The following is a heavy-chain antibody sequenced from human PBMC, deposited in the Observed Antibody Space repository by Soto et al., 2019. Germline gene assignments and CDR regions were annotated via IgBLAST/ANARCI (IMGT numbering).Heavy chain of an antibody. J-gene: IGHJ4*02. CDR2: IPYDGSNT. D-gene: IGHD1-26*01. Sequence: VGSLRLSCAASGFTLSSYGMHWVRQAPGKGLEWVAIIPYDGSNTYYADSVKGRFTISRDNSKNTLYLQMNSLRAEDTSVYYCAKEGGLSGSYYISSSYYFDYWGQGTLVTVSS. V-gene: IGHV3-30*18. CDR3: AKEGGLSGSYYISSSYYFDY. CDR1: GFTLSSYG.